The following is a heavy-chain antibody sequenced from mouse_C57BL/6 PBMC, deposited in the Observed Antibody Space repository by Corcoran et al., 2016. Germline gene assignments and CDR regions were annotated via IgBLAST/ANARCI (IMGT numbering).Heavy chain of an antibody. CDR1: GYTFTSYD. V-gene: IGHV1-85*01. Sequence: QVQLQQSGPELVKPGASVKLSCKASGYTFTSYDINWVKQRPGQGLEWIGWIYPRDGSTKYNEKFKGKATLTVDTSSSTAYMELHSLTSEDSAVYFWARGTNYYGSSYAYWGQGTLVTVSA. CDR3: ARGTNYYGSSYAY. J-gene: IGHJ3*01. CDR2: IYPRDGST. D-gene: IGHD1-1*01.